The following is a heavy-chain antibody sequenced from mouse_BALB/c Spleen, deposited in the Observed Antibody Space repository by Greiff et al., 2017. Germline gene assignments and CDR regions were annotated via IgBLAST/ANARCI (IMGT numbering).Heavy chain of an antibody. CDR1: GFTFSSFG. D-gene: IGHD2-14*01. CDR3: ANRSFDD. J-gene: IGHJ2*01. V-gene: IGHV5-17*02. CDR2: ISSGSSTI. Sequence: EVKLVESGGGLVQPGGSRKLSCAASGFTFSSFGMHWVRQAPEKGLEWVAYISSGSSTIYYADTVKGRFTISRDNPKNTLFLQMTSLRSEDTAMYYCANRSFDDWGQGTTLTVSS.